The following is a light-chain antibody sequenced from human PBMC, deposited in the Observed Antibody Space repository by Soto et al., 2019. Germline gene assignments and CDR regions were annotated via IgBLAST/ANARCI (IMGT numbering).Light chain of an antibody. CDR2: DAS. CDR1: QSVSSY. CDR3: QQRSNCTRFT. Sequence: EVVLTQSLATLSLSPGERATLSCRASQSVSSYLAWYQQKPGQAPRLLIYDASNRATGIPARFSGSGSGTDFTLTISSLEPEDFAVYYCQQRSNCTRFTFGSGTKVDI. J-gene: IGKJ3*01. V-gene: IGKV3-11*01.